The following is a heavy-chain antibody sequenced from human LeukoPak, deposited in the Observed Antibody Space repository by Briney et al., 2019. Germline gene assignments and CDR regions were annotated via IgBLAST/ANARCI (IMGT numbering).Heavy chain of an antibody. CDR2: IRYDGSNK. V-gene: IGHV3-30*02. J-gene: IGHJ4*02. CDR3: AKEVSGSYYGDY. D-gene: IGHD1-26*01. Sequence: PGGSLRLSCAASGFTFSSYGMHWVRQAPGKGLEWVAFIRYDGSNKYYADSVKGRFTISRGNSKNTLYLQMNSLRAEDTAVYYCAKEVSGSYYGDYWGQGTLVTVSS. CDR1: GFTFSSYG.